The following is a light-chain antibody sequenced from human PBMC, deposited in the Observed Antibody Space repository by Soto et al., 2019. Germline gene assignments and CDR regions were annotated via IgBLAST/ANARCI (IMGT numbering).Light chain of an antibody. V-gene: IGKV2-30*01. Sequence: DVVMTQSPLSLPVTLGQPASISCRSSQSPEYSDGNTYLNWFQQRPGQSPRRLIYKVSNRDSGVPDRFSGSGSGPDFTLRISGVEAEDGGVYYCMQGTHWPYTLGQGTKLELK. CDR3: MQGTHWPYT. CDR1: QSPEYSDGNTY. J-gene: IGKJ2*01. CDR2: KVS.